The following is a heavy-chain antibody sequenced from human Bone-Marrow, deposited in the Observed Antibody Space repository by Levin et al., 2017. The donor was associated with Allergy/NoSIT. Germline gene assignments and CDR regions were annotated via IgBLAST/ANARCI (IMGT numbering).Heavy chain of an antibody. CDR1: GFTFSTYA. D-gene: IGHD2-15*01. V-gene: IGHV3-64*02. CDR2: ISSNGGKT. CDR3: ARGCSGGSCYPR. J-gene: IGHJ4*02. Sequence: SCAASGFTFSTYAMHWVRQAPGKGLEFVSSISSNGGKTYYADSVKGRFSISRDNSKNTLFLQLGSLRPEDMAVYYCARGCSGGSCYPRWGQGTLVTVSS.